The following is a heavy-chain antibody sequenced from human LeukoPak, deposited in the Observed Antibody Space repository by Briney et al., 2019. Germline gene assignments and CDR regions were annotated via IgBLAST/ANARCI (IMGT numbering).Heavy chain of an antibody. CDR2: ISAYNGYT. CDR1: GYTFTNYG. V-gene: IGHV1-18*01. Sequence: ASVKVSCKASGYTFTNYGINWVRQAPGQGLEWMGWISAYNGYTKYAQKLQGRVTMTTDTYTSTAYMELRGLRSDDTAVYYCARGWNDYWGQGTLVTVSP. J-gene: IGHJ4*02. CDR3: ARGWNDY. D-gene: IGHD1-1*01.